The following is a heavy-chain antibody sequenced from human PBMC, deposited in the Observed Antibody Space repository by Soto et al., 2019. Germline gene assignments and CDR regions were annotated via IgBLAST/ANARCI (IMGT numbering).Heavy chain of an antibody. CDR1: GYSFTSYW. CDR2: INGDGSLT. CDR3: ARLMTTVTAIDY. J-gene: IGHJ4*02. D-gene: IGHD4-17*01. Sequence: GESLKISCKGSGYSFTSYWMHWVRQAPGKGLVWVSRINGDGSLTDYADSVKGRFIISRDNAKNTLYLQMNSLRAEDTAVYYCARLMTTVTAIDYRGQGTLVTVSS. V-gene: IGHV3-74*01.